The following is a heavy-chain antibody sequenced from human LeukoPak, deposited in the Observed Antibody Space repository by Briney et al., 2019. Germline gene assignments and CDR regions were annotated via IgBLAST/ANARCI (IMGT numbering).Heavy chain of an antibody. V-gene: IGHV1-8*03. CDR1: GYTFTSYD. Sequence: ASVKVSCKASGYTFTSYDIIWVRQATGQGLEWMGWINPNSGNTGYAQKFQGRVTITRNTSIRTAYMELNSLRSEDTAVYYCASPRTSGWYYFDYWGQGTLVTVSS. CDR2: INPNSGNT. J-gene: IGHJ4*02. D-gene: IGHD6-19*01. CDR3: ASPRTSGWYYFDY.